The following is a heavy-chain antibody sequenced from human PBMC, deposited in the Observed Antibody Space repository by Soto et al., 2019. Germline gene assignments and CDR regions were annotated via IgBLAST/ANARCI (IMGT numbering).Heavy chain of an antibody. CDR3: ARTPGYCSGWSSGARWSELPGTGDYFDY. CDR1: GFSLSTSGMC. Sequence: GSGPTLVNPTQTLTLTCTFSGFSLSTSGMCVSWIRQPPGKALEWLARIDWDDDKYYSTSLKTRLTISKDTSKNQVVLTMTNMDPLDTATYYCARTPGYCSGWSSGARWSELPGTGDYFDYWGQGTLVTVSS. J-gene: IGHJ4*02. CDR2: IDWDDDK. V-gene: IGHV2-70*11. D-gene: IGHD6-19*01.